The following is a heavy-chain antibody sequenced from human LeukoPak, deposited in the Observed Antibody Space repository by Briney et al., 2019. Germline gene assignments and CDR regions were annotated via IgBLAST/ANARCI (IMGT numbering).Heavy chain of an antibody. CDR3: ARQDILTGYFISGWAFDI. CDR2: IYTSGST. D-gene: IGHD3-9*01. J-gene: IGHJ3*02. Sequence: SETLSLTCTVSGGSISSFFWSWIRQPPGKGLGWIGYIYTSGSTNYNPSLKSRVTISVDTSKNQFSLKLSSVTAADTAVYYCARQDILTGYFISGWAFDIWGQGTMVTVSS. V-gene: IGHV4-4*09. CDR1: GGSISSFF.